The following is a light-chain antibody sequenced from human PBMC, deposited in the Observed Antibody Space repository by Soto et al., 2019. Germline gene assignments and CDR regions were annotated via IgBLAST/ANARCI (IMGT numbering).Light chain of an antibody. CDR3: SSYTSGSTVI. CDR1: RSDVGGYNY. V-gene: IGLV2-14*01. Sequence: QSALTQPASVCGSPGQSITISCTGTRSDVGGYNYVSWYQHHPGKAPKLLIYEVTNRPAEVSNRFSGSKSGITASLTISGLQSEDEADYYCSSYTSGSTVIFGGGTKLTVL. CDR2: EVT. J-gene: IGLJ2*01.